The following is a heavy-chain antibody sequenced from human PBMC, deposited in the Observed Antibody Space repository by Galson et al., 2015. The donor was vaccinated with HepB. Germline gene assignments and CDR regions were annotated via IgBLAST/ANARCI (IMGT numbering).Heavy chain of an antibody. CDR3: ARDFPYFDY. Sequence: SLRLSCAASGFTFNTYAMHWVRQAPGKGLEWVAVISYDGSNKYCADSVKGRFTISRDNSKNTLFLQMNSLGAEDTAVYYCARDFPYFDYWGQGTLVTVSS. J-gene: IGHJ4*02. V-gene: IGHV3-30-3*01. CDR2: ISYDGSNK. CDR1: GFTFNTYA.